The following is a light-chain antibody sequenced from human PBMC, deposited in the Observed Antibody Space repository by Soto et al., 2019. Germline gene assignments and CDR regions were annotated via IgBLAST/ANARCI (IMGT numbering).Light chain of an antibody. CDR3: QQCGSSPLT. J-gene: IGKJ4*01. CDR2: GAS. CDR1: QSVSSSY. Sequence: EIALTQSPGTLSLSPGERATLSCRASQSVSSSYLAWYQQKPGQAPRLLIYGASIMATGITDWFSGCGSGTDFTLIISRLEAEDFAVYYCQQCGSSPLTFGGGTKVEIK. V-gene: IGKV3-20*01.